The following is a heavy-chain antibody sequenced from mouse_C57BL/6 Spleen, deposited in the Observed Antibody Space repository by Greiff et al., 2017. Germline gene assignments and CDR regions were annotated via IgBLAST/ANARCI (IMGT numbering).Heavy chain of an antibody. CDR3: ARGSIITTVFSCY. CDR1: GYAFSSYW. V-gene: IGHV1-80*01. J-gene: IGHJ2*01. CDR2: IYPVDGDT. Sequence: VHVKQSGAELVKPGASVKMSCTASGYAFSSYWMNWVKQRPGKGLDWIGQIYPVDGDTNYNGKFKGKATLTADKSSSTAYMQISSLTSDYSAVYFCARGSIITTVFSCYWGQGTTLTVSS. D-gene: IGHD1-1*01.